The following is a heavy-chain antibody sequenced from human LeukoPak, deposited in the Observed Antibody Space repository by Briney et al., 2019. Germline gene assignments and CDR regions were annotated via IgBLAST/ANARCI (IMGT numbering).Heavy chain of an antibody. J-gene: IGHJ4*02. CDR2: ISDSGGST. V-gene: IGHV3-23*01. Sequence: QTGGPLRLSCAASGFTFSSYAMSCVRQAPGKGLEWVSTISDSGGSTYYADSVKGRFTLSRDNSKNALYLQMKSLRAEDTAVYYCAKHNTHSSSWSDYWGQGALVTVSS. CDR3: AKHNTHSSSWSDY. CDR1: GFTFSSYA. D-gene: IGHD6-13*01.